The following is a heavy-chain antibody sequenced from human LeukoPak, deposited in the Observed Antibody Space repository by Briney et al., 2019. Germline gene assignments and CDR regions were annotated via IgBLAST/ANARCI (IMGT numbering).Heavy chain of an antibody. V-gene: IGHV3-23*01. CDR2: ISGSVSGFGSPT. Sequence: GGSLRLSCAASEFTFSSYVMAWVRQAPGKGLEWVSAISGSVSGFGSPTKYADSVKGRFTISRDNSKKTLYLQMNSLRAEDTAVYYCAKGKINHNGAFDIWGQGTVVTVSS. CDR3: AKGKINHNGAFDI. J-gene: IGHJ3*02. CDR1: EFTFSSYV. D-gene: IGHD2-8*01.